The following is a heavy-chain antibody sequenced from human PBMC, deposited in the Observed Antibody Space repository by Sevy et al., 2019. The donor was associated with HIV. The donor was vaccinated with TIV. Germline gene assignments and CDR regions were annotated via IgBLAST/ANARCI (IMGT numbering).Heavy chain of an antibody. J-gene: IGHJ6*02. CDR3: ITDPAYRGYDEEVINYYFYGMDV. CDR2: IKREFDGGAI. D-gene: IGHD5-12*01. V-gene: IGHV3-15*01. CDR1: GFTFSSAW. Sequence: GGSLRLSCTASGFTFSSAWMSWVRQAPGKGLEWVGRIKREFDGGAIDNAEPVKGRLGISREDSKTTVSLQLKSLKTDDIASYYCITDPAYRGYDEEVINYYFYGMDVWGQGTTVTVSS.